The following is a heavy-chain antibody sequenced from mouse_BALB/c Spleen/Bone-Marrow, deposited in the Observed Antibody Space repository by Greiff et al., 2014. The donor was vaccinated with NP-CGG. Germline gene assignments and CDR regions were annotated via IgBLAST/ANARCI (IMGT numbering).Heavy chain of an antibody. J-gene: IGHJ2*01. CDR1: GYTFTRYW. Sequence: VQGVESGAELLKPGTSVKLSCKASGYTFTRYWMHWVKQRPGQGLEWIGELNPSNGHTNYNGKFKNKATVTVDKSSSTAYMQLSSLTSEDSAVYYCARMITTRGFDYWGQGTTLTASS. CDR2: LNPSNGHT. CDR3: ARMITTRGFDY. D-gene: IGHD2-4*01. V-gene: IGHV1S81*02.